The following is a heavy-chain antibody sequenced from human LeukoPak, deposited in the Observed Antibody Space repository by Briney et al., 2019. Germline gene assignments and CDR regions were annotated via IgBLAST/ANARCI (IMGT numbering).Heavy chain of an antibody. J-gene: IGHJ4*02. CDR1: GGTFSSYA. CDR2: IIPIFGTA. V-gene: IGHV1-69*13. CDR3: AKMELGYCSGGSCYGNIDY. D-gene: IGHD2-15*01. Sequence: SVKVSCKASGGTFSSYAISWVRQAPGQGLEWMGGIIPIFGTANYAQKFQGRVTITADESTSTAYMELSSLRSEDTAVYYCAKMELGYCSGGSCYGNIDYWGQGTLVTVSS.